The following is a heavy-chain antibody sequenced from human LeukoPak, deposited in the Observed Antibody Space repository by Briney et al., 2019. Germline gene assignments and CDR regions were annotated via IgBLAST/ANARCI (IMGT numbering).Heavy chain of an antibody. CDR1: GFTFSSYA. V-gene: IGHV3-30-3*01. Sequence: GGSLRLSCSASGFTFSSYAMHWVRQSPDKGLEWFAVISYDGSNQYYADSVKGRFTISRDNSKYTLYLQMNSLRAEDTAVYYCARDRSRSWQFDYWGEGTLVTVS. CDR2: ISYDGSNQ. CDR3: ARDRSRSWQFDY. J-gene: IGHJ4*02. D-gene: IGHD6-13*01.